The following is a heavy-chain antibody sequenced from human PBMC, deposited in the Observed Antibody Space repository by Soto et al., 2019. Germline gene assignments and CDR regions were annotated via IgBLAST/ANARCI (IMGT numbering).Heavy chain of an antibody. CDR2: INPNSGGT. CDR3: ARGDFDRSGNYNAGWFAP. J-gene: IGHJ5*02. V-gene: IGHV1-2*02. Sequence: QVQLVQSGAEVKKPGASVKVSCKASGYTFTAYYMHWLRQAPGQGLEWMGWINPNSGGTNYAQRFQGSVTVTNDTSISTSDMELSSLGSDDTAVYYCARGDFDRSGNYNAGWFAPWGQGTLVTVSS. D-gene: IGHD3-22*01. CDR1: GYTFTAYY.